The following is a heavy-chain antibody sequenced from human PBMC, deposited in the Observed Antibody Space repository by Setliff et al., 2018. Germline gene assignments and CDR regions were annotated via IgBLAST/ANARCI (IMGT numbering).Heavy chain of an antibody. CDR1: GYTFSGYY. Sequence: SVKVSCKASGYTFSGYYMHWVRQAPGQGLEWMGRINPNSGGTNYAQKLQGRVTMTTDTSTSTAYMELRSLRSDDTAVYYCARDFPPLYSSSFSDAFDIWGQGTMVTVSS. CDR2: INPNSGGT. CDR3: ARDFPPLYSSSFSDAFDI. D-gene: IGHD6-6*01. J-gene: IGHJ3*02. V-gene: IGHV1-2*06.